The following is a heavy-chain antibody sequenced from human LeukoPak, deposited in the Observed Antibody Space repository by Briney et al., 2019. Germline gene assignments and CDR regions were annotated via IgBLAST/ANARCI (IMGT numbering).Heavy chain of an antibody. CDR2: IRYDGSNK. CDR1: GFTFSSYG. CDR3: AKDPHKTPPVDY. J-gene: IGHJ4*02. V-gene: IGHV3-30*02. Sequence: GGSLRLSCAASGFTFSSYGMHWVRQAPGKGLEWVAFIRYDGSNKYYADSVKGRFTISRDNSKNTLYLQMNSLRAEDTAVYSCAKDPHKTPPVDYWGQGTLVTVSS. D-gene: IGHD2-21*01.